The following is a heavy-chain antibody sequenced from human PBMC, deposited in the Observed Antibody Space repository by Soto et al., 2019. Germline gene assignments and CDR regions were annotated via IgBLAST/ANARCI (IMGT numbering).Heavy chain of an antibody. Sequence: EVQLVESGGGLVQPGESLRLSCAASGFTFDYYWMHWVRQAPGKGLVWVSRVHSDGTTTTYADSVKGRFTISRDNARKTVFLQMSSLRAEDTAILYCARGDRGGFDLWGHGTVVTVSS. V-gene: IGHV3-74*01. CDR3: ARGDRGGFDL. CDR1: GFTFDYYW. J-gene: IGHJ3*01. CDR2: VHSDGTTT. D-gene: IGHD3-10*01.